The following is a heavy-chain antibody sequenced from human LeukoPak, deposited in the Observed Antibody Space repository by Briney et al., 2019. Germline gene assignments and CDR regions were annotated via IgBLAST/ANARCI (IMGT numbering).Heavy chain of an antibody. J-gene: IGHJ6*02. CDR3: ARQPPQYYGMDV. D-gene: IGHD1-14*01. CDR2: IYTSGST. V-gene: IGHV4-4*07. Sequence: NLSETLSLTCTASGGSFSNYYWSWIRQPAGKGLEWIGRIYTSGSTNYNPSVKSRVTMSVDTSNNQFSLKLTSVTAADTAVYYCARQPPQYYGMDVWGQGTTVTVSS. CDR1: GGSFSNYY.